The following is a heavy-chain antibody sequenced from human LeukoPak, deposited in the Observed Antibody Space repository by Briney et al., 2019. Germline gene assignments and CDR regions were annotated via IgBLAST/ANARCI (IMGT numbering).Heavy chain of an antibody. CDR2: IKRDGSER. D-gene: IGHD3-22*01. J-gene: IGHJ3*02. CDR3: ARDTTYYESSAYYDSYDI. CDR1: GFSFSMYW. V-gene: IGHV3-7*01. Sequence: LSCEASGFSFSMYWMAWVRQAPGKGLEWVANIKRDGSERHCLDSVRGRFTVSRDNAKNSLYLQLNSLRAEDTAVYFCARDTTYYESSAYYDSYDIWGQGTMVTVSS.